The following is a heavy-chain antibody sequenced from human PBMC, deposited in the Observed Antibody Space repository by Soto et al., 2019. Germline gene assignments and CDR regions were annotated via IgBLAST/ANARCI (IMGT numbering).Heavy chain of an antibody. D-gene: IGHD3-9*01. CDR3: ARGRDRRGFLTGYYYYYGMDV. J-gene: IGHJ6*02. CDR2: INSDGSST. CDR1: GFTFSSYW. Sequence: PGGSLRLSCAASGFTFSSYWMHWVRQAPGKGLVWVSRINSDGSSTSYADSVKGRFTISRDNAKNTLYLQMNSLRAEDTAVYYCARGRDRRGFLTGYYYYYGMDVWGQGTTVTVSS. V-gene: IGHV3-74*01.